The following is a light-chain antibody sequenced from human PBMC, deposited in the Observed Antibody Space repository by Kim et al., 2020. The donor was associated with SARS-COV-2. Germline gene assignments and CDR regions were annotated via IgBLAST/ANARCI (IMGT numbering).Light chain of an antibody. CDR3: QAWDSSTDV. Sequence: SYELTQPPSVSVSPGQTASITCSGDNLGDKYACWYQQKPGQSPVLVIYQDSKRPSGIPERFSGSNSGNTATLTISGTQAMDEADYYCQAWDSSTDV. CDR1: NLGDKY. J-gene: IGLJ1*01. V-gene: IGLV3-1*01. CDR2: QDS.